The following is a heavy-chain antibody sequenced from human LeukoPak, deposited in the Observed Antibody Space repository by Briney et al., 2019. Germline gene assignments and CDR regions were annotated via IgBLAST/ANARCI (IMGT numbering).Heavy chain of an antibody. J-gene: IGHJ4*02. D-gene: IGHD3-22*01. V-gene: IGHV1-46*01. CDR2: INPSGGST. CDR1: GYTFTSYY. CDR3: AREPHGFGYDSSGYFDY. Sequence: SVKVSCKASGYTFTSYYMHWVRQAPGQGLEWMGIINPSGGSTSYAQKFQGRVTMTRDTSTSTVYMELSSLRSEDTAVYYCAREPHGFGYDSSGYFDYWGQGTLATVSS.